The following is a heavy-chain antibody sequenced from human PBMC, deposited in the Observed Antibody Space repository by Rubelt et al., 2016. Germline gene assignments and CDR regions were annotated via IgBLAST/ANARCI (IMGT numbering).Heavy chain of an antibody. D-gene: IGHD3-16*01. J-gene: IGHJ3*02. CDR1: GGSISSYY. CDR2: IYTSGST. V-gene: IGHV4-4*07. Sequence: QVQLQESGPGLVKPSETLSLTCTVSGGSISSYYWSWIRQPAGKGLAWIGRIYTSGSTNYNPSLKSRVTMSVDPSKNQFSLKLNSVTTADTAVYSCARGLWGSASGPFDIWGLGTMVTVSS. CDR3: ARGLWGSASGPFDI.